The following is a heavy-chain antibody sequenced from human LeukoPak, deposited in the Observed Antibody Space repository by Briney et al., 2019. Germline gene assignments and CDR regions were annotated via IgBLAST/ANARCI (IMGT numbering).Heavy chain of an antibody. CDR1: GGTFSSYA. CDR3: ARESVAVDIVVVVAAYGMDV. J-gene: IGHJ6*04. CDR2: IIPIFGTA. Sequence: SVKVSCKASGGTFSSYAISWVRQAPGQGLEWMGGIIPIFGTANYAQKFQGRVTITADESTSTAYMELSGLRSEDTAVYYCARESVAVDIVVVVAAYGMDVWGKGTTVTVSS. V-gene: IGHV1-69*01. D-gene: IGHD2-15*01.